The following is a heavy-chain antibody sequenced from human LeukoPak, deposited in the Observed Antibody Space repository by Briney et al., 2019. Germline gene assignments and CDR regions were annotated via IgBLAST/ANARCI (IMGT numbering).Heavy chain of an antibody. D-gene: IGHD3-3*01. J-gene: IGHJ4*02. CDR2: ISYDGSNK. Sequence: GGSLRLSCAASGFTFSSYGIHWVRQAPGKGLEWVAVISYDGSNKYYADSVKGRFTISRDNSKNTLYLQMNSLRAEDTAVYYCAKESKVLRFLEWSPPDYWGQGTLVTVSS. CDR1: GFTFSSYG. CDR3: AKESKVLRFLEWSPPDY. V-gene: IGHV3-30*18.